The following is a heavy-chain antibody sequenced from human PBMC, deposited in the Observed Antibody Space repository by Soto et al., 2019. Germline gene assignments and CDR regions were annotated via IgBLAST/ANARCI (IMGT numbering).Heavy chain of an antibody. J-gene: IGHJ4*02. D-gene: IGHD1-26*01. CDR2: IYYRGNT. CDR3: ARVRGYSRSYYFDY. CDR1: GGSISSYY. Sequence: PSETLSLTCTVSGGSISSYYWSWIRQPPGKGLEWIGYIYYRGNTNFNPSLKGRVTISIDTSKNQFSLNLSSVTAADTAVYYCARVRGYSRSYYFDYWGLGTLVTV. V-gene: IGHV4-59*01.